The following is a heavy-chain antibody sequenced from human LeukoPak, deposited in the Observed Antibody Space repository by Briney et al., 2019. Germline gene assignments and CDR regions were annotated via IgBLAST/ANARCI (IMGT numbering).Heavy chain of an antibody. CDR2: IRSSGSTI. V-gene: IGHV3-11*01. Sequence: GGSLRLSCAASGFTFSDYYMSWIRQAPGKGLEWVSYIRSSGSTIYYADSVRGRFTISRDNAKNSLYLQMNSLRAEDTAVYYCAREGRYSYGDFDYWGQGTLVTVSS. CDR1: GFTFSDYY. J-gene: IGHJ4*02. CDR3: AREGRYSYGDFDY. D-gene: IGHD5-18*01.